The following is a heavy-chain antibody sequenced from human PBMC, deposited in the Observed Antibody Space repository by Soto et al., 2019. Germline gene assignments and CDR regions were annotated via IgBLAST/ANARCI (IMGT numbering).Heavy chain of an antibody. J-gene: IGHJ6*02. CDR1: GYTFTSYY. D-gene: IGHD2-2*02. CDR3: AGVDCSSTSCYSYYYGMDV. Sequence: QVQLVQSGAEVKKPGASVKVSCKASGYTFTSYYMHWVRQAPGQGLEWMGIINPSGGSTSYGQKFQGRVTMTRDTSTSTVYMELSSLRAEDTAVYYCAGVDCSSTSCYSYYYGMDVWGQGTTVTVSS. CDR2: INPSGGST. V-gene: IGHV1-46*01.